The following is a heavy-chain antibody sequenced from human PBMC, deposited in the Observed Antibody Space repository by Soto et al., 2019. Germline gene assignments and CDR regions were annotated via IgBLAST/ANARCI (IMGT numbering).Heavy chain of an antibody. CDR3: TRVQGYVGYYGMDV. CDR1: GFTFSSYW. V-gene: IGHV3-74*01. D-gene: IGHD1-1*01. J-gene: IGHJ6*02. Sequence: GGSLRLSCAASGFTFSSYWMHWVRQAPGKGLVWVSRIDSDGSRKNYADSVKGRFTISRDNAKNTLYLQMHSLRADDTAVYYCTRVQGYVGYYGMDVWGQGTTVTVSS. CDR2: IDSDGSRK.